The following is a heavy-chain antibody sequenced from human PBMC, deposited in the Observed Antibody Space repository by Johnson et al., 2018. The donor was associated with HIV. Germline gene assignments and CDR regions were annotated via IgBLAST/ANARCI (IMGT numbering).Heavy chain of an antibody. CDR1: GFTFSSYW. CDR2: INSDGRST. V-gene: IGHV3-74*02. D-gene: IGHD5-24*01. J-gene: IGHJ3*02. CDR3: ARGRWRQLQGAYDAFDI. Sequence: VQLVESGGGLVQPGGSLRLSCAASGFTFSSYWMHWVRQAPGTGLVWVSRINSDGRSTSYADSVKGRFTSSRDNAKNALYLQINSLRAEDTAVYYCARGRWRQLQGAYDAFDIWGRGTMVTVSS.